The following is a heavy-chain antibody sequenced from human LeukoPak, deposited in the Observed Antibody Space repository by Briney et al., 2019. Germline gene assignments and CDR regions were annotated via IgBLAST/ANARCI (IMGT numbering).Heavy chain of an antibody. CDR3: ARGYSRSPTVVTAGDAFDI. CDR2: ISAYNGNT. D-gene: IGHD4-23*01. V-gene: IGHV1-18*01. CDR1: GYTFTSYG. J-gene: IGHJ3*02. Sequence: GASVKVSCKASGYTFTSYGISWVRQAPGQGLEWMGWISAYNGNTNYAQKLQGRVTMTTDTSTSTAYMELRSLRSDDTAVYYCARGYSRSPTVVTAGDAFDIWGQGTMVTVSS.